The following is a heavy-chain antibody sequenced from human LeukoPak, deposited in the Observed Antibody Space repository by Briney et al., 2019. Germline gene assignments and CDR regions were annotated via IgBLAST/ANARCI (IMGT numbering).Heavy chain of an antibody. CDR3: ARDRYCSGGSCLRPYYFDY. D-gene: IGHD2-15*01. CDR2: IIPIFGTA. CDR1: GGTFSSYA. V-gene: IGHV1-69*05. J-gene: IGHJ4*02. Sequence: SVKVSCKASGGTFSSYAISWVRQAPAQGLEWMGRIIPIFGTANYAQKFQGRVTITTDESTSTAYMELSSLRSEDTAVYYCARDRYCSGGSCLRPYYFDYWGQGTLVTVSS.